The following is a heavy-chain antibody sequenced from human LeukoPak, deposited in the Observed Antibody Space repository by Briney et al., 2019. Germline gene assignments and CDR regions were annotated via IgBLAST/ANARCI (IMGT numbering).Heavy chain of an antibody. CDR3: ARDLSHCSGGSCYSAHFDY. V-gene: IGHV3-74*01. Sequence: GGSLSLSCAASGFTFSDYWMHWVRQAPGKGLVWVSRINTDMSSTIYTDSVKGRFTTSRDNARNTLYLQMNSLRAEDTAVYYCARDLSHCSGGSCYSAHFDYWGQGTLVTVSS. CDR2: INTDMSST. CDR1: GFTFSDYW. D-gene: IGHD2-15*01. J-gene: IGHJ4*02.